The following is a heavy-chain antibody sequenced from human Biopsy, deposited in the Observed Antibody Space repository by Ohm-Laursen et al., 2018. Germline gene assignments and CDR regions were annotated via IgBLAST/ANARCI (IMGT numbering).Heavy chain of an antibody. CDR1: GFSFSTYG. CDR3: ARGSDSDY. Sequence: SLRLSCTASGFSFSTYGIYWVRQAPGKGLEWVAAIWYDGTNKYYAESVKGRLTISRDNSKNTLYLQMNSLRAEDTAVYYCARGSDSDYWGQGTLVTVSS. J-gene: IGHJ4*02. V-gene: IGHV3-33*07. CDR2: IWYDGTNK.